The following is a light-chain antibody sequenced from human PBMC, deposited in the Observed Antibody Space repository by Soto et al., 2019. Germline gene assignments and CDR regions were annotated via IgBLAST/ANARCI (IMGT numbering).Light chain of an antibody. Sequence: EIVLTQSPDTLSLSPGESATLSCRASQTVASNYLAWYQHKPGQAPRLLIYGASSRATGIPDRFSGSGSGTGFTLAISRLEPEDCAVYYCQQFDYLITFGQGTRLEMK. CDR1: QTVASNY. V-gene: IGKV3-20*01. CDR2: GAS. CDR3: QQFDYLIT. J-gene: IGKJ5*01.